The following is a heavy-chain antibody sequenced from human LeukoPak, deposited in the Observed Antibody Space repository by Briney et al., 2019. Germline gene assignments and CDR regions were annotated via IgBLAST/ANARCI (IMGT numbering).Heavy chain of an antibody. Sequence: GGSLRLSCAASGFTFNSYAMTWVRQAPGKGLEWVSSINGGDVTTYYADSVKGRFTISRDNYKNTLYLQMSGLSAEDTAVYYCAKEVLLSYGDYTYIEYWGQGALVTDSS. CDR3: AKEVLLSYGDYTYIEY. D-gene: IGHD4-17*01. CDR1: GFTFNSYA. CDR2: INGGDVTT. J-gene: IGHJ4*02. V-gene: IGHV3-23*01.